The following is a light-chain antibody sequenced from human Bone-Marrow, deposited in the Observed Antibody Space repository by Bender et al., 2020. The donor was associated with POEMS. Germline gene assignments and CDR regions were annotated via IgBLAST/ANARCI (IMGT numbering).Light chain of an antibody. J-gene: IGLJ3*02. CDR1: RSAVGSYNL. V-gene: IGLV2-14*02. CDR2: EVT. CDR3: AAWDAGLSGGV. Sequence: QSALTQPASVSGSPGQSITISCTGTRSAVGSYNLVSWYQHHPGKAPQLMIYEVTKRPSGVPDRFYAFKSGTSASLAISGLQSEDEADYSCAAWDAGLSGGVFGGGTKLTVL.